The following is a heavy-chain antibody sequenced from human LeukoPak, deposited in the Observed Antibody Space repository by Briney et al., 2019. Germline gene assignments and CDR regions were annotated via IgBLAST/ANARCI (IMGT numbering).Heavy chain of an antibody. V-gene: IGHV1-24*01. Sequence: ASVKVSCKVSGYTLTELSMHWVRQAPGKGLEWMGGFDPEDGETIYAQKFQGRVTMTEDTSTDTAYMGLSSLRSQDTAVYYCARERLVVVTALRYLDYWGQGTLVTVSS. D-gene: IGHD2-21*02. CDR3: ARERLVVVTALRYLDY. J-gene: IGHJ4*02. CDR1: GYTLTELS. CDR2: FDPEDGET.